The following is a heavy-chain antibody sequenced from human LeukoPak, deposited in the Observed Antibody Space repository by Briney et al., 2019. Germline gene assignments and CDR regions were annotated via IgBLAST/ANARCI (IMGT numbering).Heavy chain of an antibody. J-gene: IGHJ6*02. CDR3: ARDPLIFEVVIHHHYGMDV. CDR2: INAGNGNT. D-gene: IGHD3-3*01. CDR1: GYTFTSYA. Sequence: ASVKVSCKASGYTFTSYAMHWVRQAPGQRLEWMGWINAGNGNTKYSQKFQGRVTITRDTSASTAYMELSSLRSEDTAVYYCARDPLIFEVVIHHHYGMDVWGQGTTVTVSS. V-gene: IGHV1-3*01.